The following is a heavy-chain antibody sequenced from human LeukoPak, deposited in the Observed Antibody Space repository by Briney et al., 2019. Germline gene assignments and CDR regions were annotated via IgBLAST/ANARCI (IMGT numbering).Heavy chain of an antibody. CDR1: GFTFSSYA. J-gene: IGHJ2*01. V-gene: IGHV3-23*01. Sequence: PGRSLRLSCAASGFTFSSYAMSWVRQAPGKGLEWVSAISGSGGSTYYADSVKGRFTISRDNSKNTLYLQMNSLRAEDTAVYYCAKTYCSGGSCYWYFDLWGRGTLVTVSS. D-gene: IGHD2-15*01. CDR2: ISGSGGST. CDR3: AKTYCSGGSCYWYFDL.